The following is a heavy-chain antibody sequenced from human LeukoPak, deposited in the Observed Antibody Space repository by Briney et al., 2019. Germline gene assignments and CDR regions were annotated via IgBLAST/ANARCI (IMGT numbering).Heavy chain of an antibody. Sequence: GGSLRLSCAASGFTFSSYWMHWVRQAPGKGLVWVSRISSDGSSTSYADSVKGRFTISRDNAKNTLYLQVNSLRAEDTAVYYCAIALPPSINTPWKWGQGTLVTVSS. V-gene: IGHV3-74*01. CDR3: AIALPPSINTPWK. CDR1: GFTFSSYW. CDR2: ISSDGSST. J-gene: IGHJ4*02. D-gene: IGHD3-3*02.